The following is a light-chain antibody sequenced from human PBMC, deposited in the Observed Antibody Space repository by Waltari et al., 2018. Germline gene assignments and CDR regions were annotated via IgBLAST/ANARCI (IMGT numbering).Light chain of an antibody. CDR3: QQFNSYPPLT. CDR1: QGIISA. J-gene: IGKJ4*01. CDR2: DAS. Sequence: AIQLTQSPSSLSASVGDRVTITCRASQGIISALAWYQQKPGKAPKLLIYDASSLESGVPSRFSGSGSGTDFTLTISSLQPEDFATYYCQQFNSYPPLTFGGGTKVEIK. V-gene: IGKV1-13*02.